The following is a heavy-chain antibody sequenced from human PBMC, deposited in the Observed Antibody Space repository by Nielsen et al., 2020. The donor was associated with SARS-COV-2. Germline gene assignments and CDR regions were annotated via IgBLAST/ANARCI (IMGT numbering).Heavy chain of an antibody. CDR1: GYTFTSYG. Sequence: ASVKVSCKASGYTFTSYGISWVRQAPGQGLEWMGWISAYNGNTNYAQKLQGRVTMTTDTSTSTAYMELRSLRSDDTAVYYCARNEVYSSGWYYFDYWGQGTLVTVSS. J-gene: IGHJ4*02. V-gene: IGHV1-18*04. CDR2: ISAYNGNT. CDR3: ARNEVYSSGWYYFDY. D-gene: IGHD6-19*01.